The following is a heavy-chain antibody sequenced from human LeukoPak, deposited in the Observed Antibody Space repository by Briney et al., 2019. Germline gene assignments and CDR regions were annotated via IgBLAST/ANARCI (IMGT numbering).Heavy chain of an antibody. V-gene: IGHV1-2*06. CDR2: INPNSGGT. Sequence: ASVKVSCKASGYTFTGYYMHWVRQAPGQGLEWMGRINPNSGGTNYAQKFQGRVTMTRDTSISTAYMELSRLRSDDTAVYYCARVVEYCSGSSCYYFDYWGQGTLVTVSS. J-gene: IGHJ4*02. CDR3: ARVVEYCSGSSCYYFDY. D-gene: IGHD2-15*01. CDR1: GYTFTGYY.